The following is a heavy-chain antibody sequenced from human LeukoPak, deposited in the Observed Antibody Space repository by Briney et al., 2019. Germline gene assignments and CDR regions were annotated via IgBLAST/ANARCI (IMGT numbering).Heavy chain of an antibody. CDR3: AREYGRDPIFDY. D-gene: IGHD2-8*01. CDR1: GYTFTSYY. V-gene: IGHV1-46*01. Sequence: ASVTVSCKASGYTFTSYYMHWVRQAPGQGLEWMGIINPSGGSTSYAQKFQGRVTMTRDTSTSTVYMELSSLRSEDTAVYYCAREYGRDPIFDYWGQGTLVTVSS. CDR2: INPSGGST. J-gene: IGHJ4*02.